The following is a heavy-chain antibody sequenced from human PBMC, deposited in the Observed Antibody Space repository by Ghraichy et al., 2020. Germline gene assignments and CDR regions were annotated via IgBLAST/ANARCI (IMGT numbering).Heavy chain of an antibody. CDR3: ARAGIVPSVMGTFDV. Sequence: GGSLRLSCAASGFAVSGNFINWVRQAPGKGLELVSVLSGNGGTHFADSVRGRFSIPRDNSNNTVYLQMDSLRVEDTAVYYCARAGIVPSVMGTFDVWGQGTLVTVSS. CDR2: LSGNGGT. D-gene: IGHD2-2*01. J-gene: IGHJ3*01. CDR1: GFAVSGNF. V-gene: IGHV3-66*01.